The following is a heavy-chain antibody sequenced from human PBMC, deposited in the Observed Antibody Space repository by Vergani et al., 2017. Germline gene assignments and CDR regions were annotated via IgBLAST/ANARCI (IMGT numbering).Heavy chain of an antibody. D-gene: IGHD1-26*01. CDR2: INHSGST. Sequence: QVQLQQWGAGLLKPSETLSLTCAVYGGSFSGYYWSWIRQPPGKGLEWIGEINHSGSTNSNPSLKSRVTISVDTSKNQFSLKLSSVTAADTAVYYCARGLVSGRKSRAFDIWGQGTMVTVSS. CDR1: GGSFSGYY. V-gene: IGHV4-34*01. J-gene: IGHJ3*02. CDR3: ARGLVSGRKSRAFDI.